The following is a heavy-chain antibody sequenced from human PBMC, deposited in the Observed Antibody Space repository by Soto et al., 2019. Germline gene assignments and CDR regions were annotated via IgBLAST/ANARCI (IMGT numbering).Heavy chain of an antibody. Sequence: SETLSLTCSVSGDSISNLDYFWAWIRQPPGQALEYIGYIYKSATTYYNPSFESRVATSVDTSKSQFSLNVTSMTAADTAVYFCARGRYCLTGRCFPNWFDSWGQGALVTVSS. CDR2: IYKSATT. V-gene: IGHV4-30-4*01. CDR3: ARGRYCLTGRCFPNWFDS. J-gene: IGHJ5*01. CDR1: GDSISNLDYF. D-gene: IGHD7-27*01.